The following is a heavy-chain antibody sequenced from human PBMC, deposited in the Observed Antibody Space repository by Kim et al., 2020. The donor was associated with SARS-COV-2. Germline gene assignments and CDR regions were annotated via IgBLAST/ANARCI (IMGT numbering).Heavy chain of an antibody. D-gene: IGHD3-9*01. V-gene: IGHV1-3*01. Sequence: FQGRVTITRDTSASTAYMELSSLRSEDTAVYYCARATSLRYFDWPYFDYWGQGTLVTVSS. J-gene: IGHJ4*02. CDR3: ARATSLRYFDWPYFDY.